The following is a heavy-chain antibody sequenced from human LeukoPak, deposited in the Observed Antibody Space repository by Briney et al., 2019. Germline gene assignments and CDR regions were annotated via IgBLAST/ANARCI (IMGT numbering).Heavy chain of an antibody. CDR3: ARRGIFGVVTFDY. J-gene: IGHJ4*02. V-gene: IGHV4-39*01. CDR1: GGSISSSSYY. D-gene: IGHD3-3*01. CDR2: IYYSGST. Sequence: SETLSLTCTVSGGSISSSSYYWGWIRQPPGKGLEWIGSIYYSGSTYYNPSLKSRVTISVDTSKNQFSLKLSSVTAAHTAVYYCARRGIFGVVTFDYWGQGTLVTVSS.